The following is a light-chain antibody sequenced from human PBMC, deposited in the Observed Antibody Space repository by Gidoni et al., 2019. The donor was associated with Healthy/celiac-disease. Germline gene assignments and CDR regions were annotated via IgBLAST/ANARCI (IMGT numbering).Light chain of an antibody. CDR3: QQYGSSPLT. CDR2: GAS. Sequence: VLTQSPGTLSLSPGERATLSCRASQSVSSSYLAWYQQKPGQAPRLLIYGASSRATGIPDRFSGSGAGTDFTLTISRLEPEDFAVYYCQQYGSSPLTFGGGTKVEIK. V-gene: IGKV3-20*01. CDR1: QSVSSSY. J-gene: IGKJ4*01.